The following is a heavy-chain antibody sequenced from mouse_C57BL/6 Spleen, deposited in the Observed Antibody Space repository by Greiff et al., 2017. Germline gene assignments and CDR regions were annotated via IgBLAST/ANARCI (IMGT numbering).Heavy chain of an antibody. CDR3: ARYAMDY. V-gene: IGHV1-69*01. J-gene: IGHJ4*01. CDR2: FDPSDSYT. CDR1: GYTFTSYW. Sequence: VQLQQPGAELVMPGASVKLSCKASGYTFTSYWMHWVKQRPGQGLEWIGEFDPSDSYTNYNQKFKGKSTLTVDKSSSTAYMQLSSLTSEDSAVYYCARYAMDYWGQGTSVTVSS.